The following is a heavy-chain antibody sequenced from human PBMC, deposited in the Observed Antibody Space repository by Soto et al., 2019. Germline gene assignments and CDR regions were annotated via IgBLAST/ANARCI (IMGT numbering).Heavy chain of an antibody. V-gene: IGHV3-33*01. CDR3: ARALDSSGWYAYFDY. CDR1: GFTFSSYG. D-gene: IGHD6-19*01. J-gene: IGHJ4*02. CDR2: IWYDGSNK. Sequence: HPGGSLRLSCAASGFTFSSYGMHWVRQAPGKGLEWVAVIWYDGSNKYCADSVKGRFTISRDNSKNTLYLQMNSLRAEDTAVYYCARALDSSGWYAYFDYWGQGTLVTVSS.